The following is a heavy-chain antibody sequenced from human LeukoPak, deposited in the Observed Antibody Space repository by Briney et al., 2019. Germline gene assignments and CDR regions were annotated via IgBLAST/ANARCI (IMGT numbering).Heavy chain of an antibody. Sequence: SETLPLTCTVSGGSISSYYWSWIRQPAGKGLEWIGRIYTSGSTNYNPSLKSRVTISVDTSKNQFSLKLSSVTAADTAVYYCASLLYCSSTSCPPGYYYGMDVWGQGTTVAVSS. D-gene: IGHD2-2*01. CDR3: ASLLYCSSTSCPPGYYYGMDV. CDR2: IYTSGST. CDR1: GGSISSYY. J-gene: IGHJ6*02. V-gene: IGHV4-4*07.